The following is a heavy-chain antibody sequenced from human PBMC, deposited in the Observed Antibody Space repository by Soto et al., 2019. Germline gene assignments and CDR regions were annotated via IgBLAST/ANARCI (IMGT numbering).Heavy chain of an antibody. D-gene: IGHD5-18*01. CDR3: ASSFLATAMVLDY. CDR2: IYYSGST. J-gene: IGHJ4*02. V-gene: IGHV4-59*08. Sequence: SETLSLTCTVSGGSISSYYWNWIRQPPGKGLEWIGYIYYSGSTNYNPSLKSRVTISVDTSKNQFSLKLSSVTAADTAVYYCASSFLATAMVLDYWGQGTLVTVSS. CDR1: GGSISSYY.